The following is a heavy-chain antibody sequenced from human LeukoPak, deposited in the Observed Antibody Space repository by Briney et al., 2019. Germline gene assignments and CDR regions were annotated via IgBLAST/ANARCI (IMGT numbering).Heavy chain of an antibody. CDR1: GGTFSSYA. Sequence: ASVKVSCKASGGTFSSYAISWVRQAPGQGLEWMGRIIPIFGTANYAQKFQGRVTITTDESTSTAYMELSSLRSEDTAVYYCARGGGGYGGNPPHYYYYMDVWGKGTTVTVSS. CDR3: ARGGGGYGGNPPHYYYYMDV. CDR2: IIPIFGTA. J-gene: IGHJ6*03. D-gene: IGHD3-16*01. V-gene: IGHV1-69*05.